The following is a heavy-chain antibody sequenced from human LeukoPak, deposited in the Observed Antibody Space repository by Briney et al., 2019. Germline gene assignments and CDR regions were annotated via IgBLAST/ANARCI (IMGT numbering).Heavy chain of an antibody. J-gene: IGHJ6*02. Sequence: SETLSLTCTVSGGSISSYYWSWIRQPPGKGLEWIGYIYYSGSTNYNPSLKSRVTISVDTSKNQFSLKLSSVTAADTAVYYCARDLGSSWPNYCYYGMDVWGQGTTVTVSS. CDR2: IYYSGST. CDR1: GGSISSYY. CDR3: ARDLGSSWPNYCYYGMDV. V-gene: IGHV4-59*01. D-gene: IGHD6-13*01.